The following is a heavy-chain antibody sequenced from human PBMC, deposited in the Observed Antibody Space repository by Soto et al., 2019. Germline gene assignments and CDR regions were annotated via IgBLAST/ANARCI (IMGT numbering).Heavy chain of an antibody. CDR2: INGRSNYV. D-gene: IGHD1-26*01. Sequence: EVQVVESGGGLVKPGGSLRLSCVFSGFTFSTYTMNWVRQAPGKGLEWVSSINGRSNYVYYADSVKGRFTISRDNAKNSLYLQMNRLPAEDTAIYYCARADGVVGSSSAFDHWGLGTLVTVSS. CDR1: GFTFSTYT. J-gene: IGHJ4*02. V-gene: IGHV3-21*01. CDR3: ARADGVVGSSSAFDH.